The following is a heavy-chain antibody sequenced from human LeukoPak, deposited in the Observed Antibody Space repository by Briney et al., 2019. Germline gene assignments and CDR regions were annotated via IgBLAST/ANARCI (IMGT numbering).Heavy chain of an antibody. CDR3: ARGHTAVTRHFDF. J-gene: IGHJ4*02. CDR1: GFTFSSYA. CDR2: ISGSGGST. Sequence: PGGSLRLSCAASGFTFSSYAMSWVRQAPGKGLEWVSAISGSGGSTYYADAVKGRLTIYRDDAKKLLYLDMNSLRAEDTAVYYCARGHTAVTRHFDFWGQGTLVTVSS. V-gene: IGHV3-23*01. D-gene: IGHD4-17*01.